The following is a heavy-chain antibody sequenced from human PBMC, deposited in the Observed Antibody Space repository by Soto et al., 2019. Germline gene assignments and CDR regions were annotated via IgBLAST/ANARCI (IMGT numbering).Heavy chain of an antibody. CDR2: ISGSGGST. Sequence: GGSLRLSCAASGFTFSSYAMSWVRQAPGKGLEWVSAISGSGGSTYYADSVKGRFTISRDNSKNTLYLQMNSLRAEDTAVYYCAKDLEVHYDFWSGYGPFDYWGQGTLVTVSS. CDR3: AKDLEVHYDFWSGYGPFDY. CDR1: GFTFSSYA. V-gene: IGHV3-23*01. J-gene: IGHJ4*02. D-gene: IGHD3-3*01.